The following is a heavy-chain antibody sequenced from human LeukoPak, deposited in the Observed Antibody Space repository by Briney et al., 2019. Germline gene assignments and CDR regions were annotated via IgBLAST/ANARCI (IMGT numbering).Heavy chain of an antibody. Sequence: RGSLRLSCVVSGFSVSNNYIIWVRQAPGNGLERVSVIYGDGRTSHSASVRGRFTISRDNSKNIVSLQMNNLGAEDTAVYYCARGRGLGVVSPYFDYWGQGTLVTVSS. D-gene: IGHD3-3*01. CDR3: ARGRGLGVVSPYFDY. CDR1: GFSVSNNY. CDR2: IYGDGRT. J-gene: IGHJ4*02. V-gene: IGHV3-53*01.